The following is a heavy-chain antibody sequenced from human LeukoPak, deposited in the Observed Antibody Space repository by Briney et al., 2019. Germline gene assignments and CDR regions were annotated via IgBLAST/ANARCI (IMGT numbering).Heavy chain of an antibody. D-gene: IGHD3-10*01. V-gene: IGHV3-23*01. Sequence: GGSLRLSCAASGFTFSSYAMSWVRQAPGKGLEWVSAISGSGGSTYYADSVKGRFTISRDNSRNTLYLQMNSLRAEDTAVYYCARHLLWFRELSGGFDYWGQGTLVTVSS. CDR2: ISGSGGST. CDR3: ARHLLWFRELSGGFDY. CDR1: GFTFSSYA. J-gene: IGHJ4*02.